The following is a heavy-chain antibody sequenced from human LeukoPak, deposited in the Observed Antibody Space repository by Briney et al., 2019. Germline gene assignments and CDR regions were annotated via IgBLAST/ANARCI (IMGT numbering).Heavy chain of an antibody. D-gene: IGHD1-20*01. CDR2: IYHSGST. CDR3: ARDLNNWNPNWFDP. Sequence: PSETLSLTCTVSGGTISSGGYYWSWIRQPPGKGLEWIGYIYHSGSTYYNPSLKSRVTMSVDTSKSQFSLKLSSVTAADTAVYYCARDLNNWNPNWFDPWGQGTLVTVSS. V-gene: IGHV4-30-2*01. J-gene: IGHJ5*02. CDR1: GGTISSGGYY.